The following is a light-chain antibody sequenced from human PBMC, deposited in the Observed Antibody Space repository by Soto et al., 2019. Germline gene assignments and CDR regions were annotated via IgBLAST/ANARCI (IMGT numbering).Light chain of an antibody. CDR1: QSVSTN. Sequence: EIVMTQSPATLSVSPGERATLSCRASQSVSTNLAWYQQKPGQAPRLLVYGASTRATGIPARFSGSGSGTEFTINIRSLQSEDFSIYYCQQYNNWPPWTFGQATKVEIK. CDR2: GAS. CDR3: QQYNNWPPWT. V-gene: IGKV3-15*01. J-gene: IGKJ1*01.